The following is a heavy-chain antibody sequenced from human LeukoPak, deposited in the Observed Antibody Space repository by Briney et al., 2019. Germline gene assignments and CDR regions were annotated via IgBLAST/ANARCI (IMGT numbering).Heavy chain of an antibody. J-gene: IGHJ4*02. CDR1: GGSISGYY. CDR2: VHYTGGT. Sequence: SETLSLTCAVYGGSISGYYWSWIRQPPGKGLEWVGEVHYTGGTSYNPSLKSRATISIDTSKNQLSLKLSSVTAADTAVYYCARGNILSGYCFDFWGQGALVTVSS. D-gene: IGHD3-9*01. CDR3: ARGNILSGYCFDF. V-gene: IGHV4-34*01.